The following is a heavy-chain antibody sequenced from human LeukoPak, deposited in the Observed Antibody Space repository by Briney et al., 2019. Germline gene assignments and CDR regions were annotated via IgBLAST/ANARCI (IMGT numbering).Heavy chain of an antibody. Sequence: ASVKVSCKASGYTFTGYYMHWVRQAPGQGLEWVGRINPNSGGTNYAQKFQGRVTMTRDTSISTAYMELSRLRSDDTAVYYCAREDYVWGSYRYNFDYWGQGTLVTVSS. CDR1: GYTFTGYY. J-gene: IGHJ4*02. CDR2: INPNSGGT. D-gene: IGHD3-16*02. V-gene: IGHV1-2*06. CDR3: AREDYVWGSYRYNFDY.